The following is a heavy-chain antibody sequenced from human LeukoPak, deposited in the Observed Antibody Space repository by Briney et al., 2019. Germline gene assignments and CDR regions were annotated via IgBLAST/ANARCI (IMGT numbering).Heavy chain of an antibody. CDR3: ARGYSSSRYWYFDL. CDR2: MNPNSGNT. Sequence: ASVKVSCKASGGTFSSYAISWVRQATGQGLERMGWMNPNSGNTGYAQKFQGRVTITRNTSISTAYMELSSLRSEDTAVYYCARGYSSSRYWYFDLWGRGTLVTVSS. J-gene: IGHJ2*01. V-gene: IGHV1-8*03. D-gene: IGHD6-13*01. CDR1: GGTFSSYA.